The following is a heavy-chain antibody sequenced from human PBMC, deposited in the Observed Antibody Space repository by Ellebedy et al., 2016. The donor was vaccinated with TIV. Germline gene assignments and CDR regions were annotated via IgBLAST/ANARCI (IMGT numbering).Heavy chain of an antibody. CDR2: INTDGSTT. CDR1: GFTFSSYW. D-gene: IGHD2-2*03. CDR3: ARIGYCSSTSCNYYFDY. V-gene: IGHV3-74*03. Sequence: GESLKISCAASGFTFSSYWMHWVRQAPGKGLVWVSRINTDGSTTTYADSVKGRFTISRDNAKNKRYLQMNSLRAEDTAVYYCARIGYCSSTSCNYYFDYWGQGTLVTVSS. J-gene: IGHJ4*02.